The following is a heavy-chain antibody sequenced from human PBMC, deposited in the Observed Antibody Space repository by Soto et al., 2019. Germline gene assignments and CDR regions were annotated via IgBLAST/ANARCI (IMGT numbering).Heavy chain of an antibody. J-gene: IGHJ6*03. Sequence: PSETLSLTCAVYGGSFSGYYWSWIRQPPGKGLEWIGEINHSGSTNYNPSLKSRVTISVDTSKNQFSLKLSSVTAADTAVYYCARGRDVVVPAATRYYYYYMDVWGKGTTVTVSS. CDR2: INHSGST. CDR1: GGSFSGYY. D-gene: IGHD2-2*01. V-gene: IGHV4-34*01. CDR3: ARGRDVVVPAATRYYYYYMDV.